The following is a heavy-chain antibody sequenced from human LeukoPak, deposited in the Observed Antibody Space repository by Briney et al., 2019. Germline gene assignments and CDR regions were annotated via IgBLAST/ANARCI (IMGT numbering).Heavy chain of an antibody. J-gene: IGHJ6*03. CDR2: INHSGST. CDR1: GGSFSGYY. Sequence: PSETLSLTCAVYGGSFSGYYWSWIRQPPGKGLEWIGEINHSGSTNYNPSLKSRVTISVDTSKNQFSLKLSSVTAAGTAVYYCARGQYYYYYMDVWGKGTTVTVSS. CDR3: ARGQYYYYYMDV. V-gene: IGHV4-34*01.